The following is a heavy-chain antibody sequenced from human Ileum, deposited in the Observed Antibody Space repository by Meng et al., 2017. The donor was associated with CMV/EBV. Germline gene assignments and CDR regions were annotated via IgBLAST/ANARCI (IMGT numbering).Heavy chain of an antibody. CDR3: ATGGVVPSLCCMDV. Sequence: GSLRLSYAVPGGSFSGYYWSWLRQAPGKGLEWIGEITHAGVTNYNPSLKSRLTMSLDTSDNHFSLRLTSVTAADTAVYYCATGGVVPSLCCMDVWGQGTMVTVSS. J-gene: IGHJ6*02. CDR1: GGSFSGYY. CDR2: ITHAGVT. V-gene: IGHV4-34*01. D-gene: IGHD2-15*01.